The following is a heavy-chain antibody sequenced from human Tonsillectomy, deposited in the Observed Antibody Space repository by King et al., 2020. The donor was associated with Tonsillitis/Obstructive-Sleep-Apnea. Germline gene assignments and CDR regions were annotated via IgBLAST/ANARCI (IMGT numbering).Heavy chain of an antibody. CDR3: AGVTPLDY. D-gene: IGHD3-16*02. CDR2: INHSGST. J-gene: IGHJ4*02. Sequence: VQLQQWGAGLLKPSETLSLTCAVYGGSFSGYYWSWIRQPPGKGLEWIGEINHSGSTNYNTSLKSRVTISVDTSKNQFSLKLSSVTVADTAVYYCAGVTPLDYWGQGTLVTVSS. V-gene: IGHV4-34*01. CDR1: GGSFSGYY.